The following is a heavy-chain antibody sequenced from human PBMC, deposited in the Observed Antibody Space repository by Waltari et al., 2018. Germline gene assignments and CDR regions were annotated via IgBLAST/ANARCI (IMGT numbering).Heavy chain of an antibody. V-gene: IGHV3-66*02. CDR3: ARSYPYYGMDV. CDR2: IYSGCST. Sequence: VQLVESGGGVVQPGRSLRLSCAASGFTVSSNYMSWVRQAPGKGLEWVSVIYSGCSTYYADSVKGRFTISRDNSKNTLYRQMNSLRAEDTAVYYCARSYPYYGMDVWGQGTTVTVSS. CDR1: GFTVSSNY. J-gene: IGHJ6*02.